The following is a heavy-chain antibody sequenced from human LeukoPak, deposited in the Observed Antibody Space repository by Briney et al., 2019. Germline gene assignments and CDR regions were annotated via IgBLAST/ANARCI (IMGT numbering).Heavy chain of an antibody. D-gene: IGHD6-6*01. Sequence: GASVKASCKASGGTFSSYAISWVRQAPGQGLEWMGRIIPIFGIANYAQKFQGRVTITADKSTSTAYMELSSLRSEDTAVYYCARAGSVPEYSSSPSSIYYYGMDVWGQGTTVTVSS. CDR1: GGTFSSYA. CDR2: IIPIFGIA. CDR3: ARAGSVPEYSSSPSSIYYYGMDV. V-gene: IGHV1-69*04. J-gene: IGHJ6*02.